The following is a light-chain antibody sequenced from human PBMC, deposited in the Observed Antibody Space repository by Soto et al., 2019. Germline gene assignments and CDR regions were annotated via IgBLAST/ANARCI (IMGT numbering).Light chain of an antibody. J-gene: IGLJ1*01. CDR1: SSVVGGYNY. Sequence: QSVLTQPRSVSGSPGQSVTISCTGTSSVVGGYNYVSWYQQHPGKAPKLMIYDVSKRPPGVPDRFSGSKSGNTASLTISGLQAEDEADYYCCSYAGGYTYVFGTGTKVTVL. CDR3: CSYAGGYTYV. V-gene: IGLV2-11*01. CDR2: DVS.